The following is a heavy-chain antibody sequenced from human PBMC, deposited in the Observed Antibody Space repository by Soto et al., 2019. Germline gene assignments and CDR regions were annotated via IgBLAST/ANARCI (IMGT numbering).Heavy chain of an antibody. D-gene: IGHD2-15*01. J-gene: IGHJ4*02. V-gene: IGHV3-23*01. Sequence: EGSLRLSSAASGFTFSSYAMSWGRQAPGKELEWVSAISGSGGSTYYADSVKGRFTISRDNSKNTLYLQMNSLRAEDTAVYYCAKNGYCSGGGYYSYFDFWGQGTLGTVSS. CDR1: GFTFSSYA. CDR3: AKNGYCSGGGYYSYFDF. CDR2: ISGSGGST.